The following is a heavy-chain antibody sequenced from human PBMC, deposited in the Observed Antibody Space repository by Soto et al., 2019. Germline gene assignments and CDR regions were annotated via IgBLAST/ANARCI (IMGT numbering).Heavy chain of an antibody. V-gene: IGHV1-69*01. CDR2: IIPILGTA. CDR1: GGTFSSYA. CDR3: ASDLVVVAAIQYYYGMDV. Sequence: QVQLVQSGAEVKKPGSSVKVSCKASGGTFSSYAISWVRQAPGQGLEWMGGIIPILGTANYAQKFQGRVTITADESTSTADMELSRLRSEDTAVSSCASDLVVVAAIQYYYGMDVWGQGTTVTVSS. J-gene: IGHJ6*02. D-gene: IGHD2-15*01.